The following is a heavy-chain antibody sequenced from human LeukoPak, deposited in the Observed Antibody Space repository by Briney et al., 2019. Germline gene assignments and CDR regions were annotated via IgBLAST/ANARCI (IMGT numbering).Heavy chain of an antibody. V-gene: IGHV4-34*01. Sequence: SETLSLTCAVYGGSFSGYYWSWIRQPPGKGLEWIGEINHSGSTNYNPSLKSRVTISVDTSENQFSLKLSSVTAADTAVYYCARSMNEAASTDIWGQGTMVTVSS. J-gene: IGHJ3*02. D-gene: IGHD1-1*01. CDR2: INHSGST. CDR3: ARSMNEAASTDI. CDR1: GGSFSGYY.